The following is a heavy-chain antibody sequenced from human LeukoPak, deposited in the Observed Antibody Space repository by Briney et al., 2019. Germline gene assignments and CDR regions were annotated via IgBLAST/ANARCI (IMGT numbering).Heavy chain of an antibody. CDR1: GFTFSSYS. Sequence: GGSLRLSCAASGFTFSSYSMNWVREAPGKGLGWVSYISSSSSYIYYADSVKCRFPISRDNAKNSLYLQMSSLRAEDTAVYYCACADDSSGYYYPRPRTYYYYMDVWGKGTTVTVSS. CDR3: ACADDSSGYYYPRPRTYYYYMDV. CDR2: ISSSSSYI. J-gene: IGHJ6*03. V-gene: IGHV3-21*01. D-gene: IGHD3-22*01.